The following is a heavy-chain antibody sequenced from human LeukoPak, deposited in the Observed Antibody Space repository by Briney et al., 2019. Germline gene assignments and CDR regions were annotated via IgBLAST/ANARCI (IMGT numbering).Heavy chain of an antibody. CDR1: GFTFSNFG. V-gene: IGHV3-33*01. Sequence: PGGSLRLSCAASGFTFSNFGMHWVRQAPGKGLEWVAVIWYDGSNKYYADSVKGRFTISRDNSKNTLYLQMNSLRAEDTAVYYCARVFITDSSGYYFPSSVDYWGQGTLVTVSS. J-gene: IGHJ4*02. CDR3: ARVFITDSSGYYFPSSVDY. D-gene: IGHD3-22*01. CDR2: IWYDGSNK.